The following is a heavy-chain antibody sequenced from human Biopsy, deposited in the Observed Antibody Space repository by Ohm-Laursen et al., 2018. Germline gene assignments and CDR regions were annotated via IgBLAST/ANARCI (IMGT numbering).Heavy chain of an antibody. CDR3: ARVFCTSTTCYGLLDN. V-gene: IGHV1-18*01. CDR1: CYTFTSYD. J-gene: IGHJ4*02. Sequence: ASVKVSCKVSCYTFTSYDISWVRQAPGQGLEWMGWISPYNDKTSYPPKLQDRVTMTADTSTNTAHMELRSLRSDDTAVYYCARVFCTSTTCYGLLDNWGQGTVVTVSS. D-gene: IGHD2/OR15-2a*01. CDR2: ISPYNDKT.